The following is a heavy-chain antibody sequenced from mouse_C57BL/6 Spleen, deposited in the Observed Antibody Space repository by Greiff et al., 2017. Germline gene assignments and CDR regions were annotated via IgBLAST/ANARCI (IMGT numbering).Heavy chain of an antibody. CDR1: GYTFTSYW. J-gene: IGHJ3*01. CDR2: IHPNSGST. D-gene: IGHD2-5*01. V-gene: IGHV1-64*01. CDR3: ARLGSNYSFAY. Sequence: QVQLQQPGAELVKPGASVKLSCKASGYTFTSYWMHWVKQRPGQGLEWIGMIHPNSGSTNYNEKFKSKATLTVDKSSSTAYMQLSSLTSEDSAVYYCARLGSNYSFAYWGQGTLVTVSA.